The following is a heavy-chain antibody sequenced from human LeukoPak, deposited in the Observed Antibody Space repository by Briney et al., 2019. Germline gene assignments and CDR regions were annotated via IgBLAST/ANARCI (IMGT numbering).Heavy chain of an antibody. D-gene: IGHD6-13*01. CDR2: INHSGST. CDR1: GGSFSGYY. CDR3: ARIGRLLDRYSSSWYRSRNLFDP. V-gene: IGHV4-34*01. Sequence: SETLSLTCAVYGGSFSGYYWSWIRQPPGKGLEWIGEINHSGSTNYNPSLKSRVTISVDTSKNQFSLKLSSVTAADTAVYYCARIGRLLDRYSSSWYRSRNLFDPWGQGTLVTVSS. J-gene: IGHJ5*02.